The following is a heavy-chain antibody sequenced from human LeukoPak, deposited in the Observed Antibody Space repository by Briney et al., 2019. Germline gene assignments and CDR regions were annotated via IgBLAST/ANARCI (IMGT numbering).Heavy chain of an antibody. CDR3: ASICYYDSSGYYWFDP. Sequence: SETLSLTCTVSGVSISSYYWTWVRQPPGRGLEWMGRMSVSGSSNYSPSLKSRVTMSVDTFKSHFSLRLNSVTAAETAVYYCASICYYDSSGYYWFDPWGQGTLVTVSS. D-gene: IGHD3-22*01. CDR1: GVSISSYY. V-gene: IGHV4-4*07. J-gene: IGHJ5*02. CDR2: MSVSGSS.